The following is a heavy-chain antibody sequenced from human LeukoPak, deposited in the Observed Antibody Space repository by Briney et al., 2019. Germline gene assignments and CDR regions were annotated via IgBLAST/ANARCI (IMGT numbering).Heavy chain of an antibody. CDR3: AKDVLAMVYGMDV. J-gene: IGHJ6*02. Sequence: GGSLRLSCAASGFTFSSYGMHWVRQAPGKGLEWVAVISYDGSNKYYADSVKGRFTISRDNSKNTLYLQMNSLRAEDTAVYYCAKDVLAMVYGMDVWGQGTTVTVSS. D-gene: IGHD5-18*01. CDR2: ISYDGSNK. V-gene: IGHV3-30*18. CDR1: GFTFSSYG.